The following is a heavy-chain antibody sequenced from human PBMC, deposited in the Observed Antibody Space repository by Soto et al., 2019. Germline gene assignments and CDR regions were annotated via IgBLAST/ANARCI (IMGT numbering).Heavy chain of an antibody. V-gene: IGHV4-38-2*02. CDR2: IDHSGST. Sequence: ASETLSLTCGVSGYSIRNGYFWGWIRQSPGKGLEWIGTIDHSGSTYYNPSLRSRVTMSLDTSNNHYSLKLRSLTAADTAVYYCARDAGTYRYCFDYWGQGTLVTVSS. J-gene: IGHJ4*02. CDR1: GYSIRNGYF. CDR3: ARDAGTYRYCFDY.